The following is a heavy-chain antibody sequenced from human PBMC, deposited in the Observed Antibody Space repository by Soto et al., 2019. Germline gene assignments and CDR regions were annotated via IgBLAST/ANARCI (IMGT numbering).Heavy chain of an antibody. Sequence: PGESLKISCKGSGYSFTSYWIGWVRQMPGKGLEWMGIIYPGDSDTRYSPSFQGQVTISADKSISTAYLQWSSLKASDTAMYYCARRAYYDFWSGYYTPPDYYYYGMDVWGQGTTVTVSS. CDR3: ARRAYYDFWSGYYTPPDYYYYGMDV. D-gene: IGHD3-3*01. V-gene: IGHV5-51*01. CDR2: IYPGDSDT. J-gene: IGHJ6*02. CDR1: GYSFTSYW.